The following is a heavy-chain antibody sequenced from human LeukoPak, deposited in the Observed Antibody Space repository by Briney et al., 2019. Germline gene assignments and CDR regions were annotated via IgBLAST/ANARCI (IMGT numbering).Heavy chain of an antibody. J-gene: IGHJ2*01. V-gene: IGHV4-34*01. CDR1: GGSFSGYY. Sequence: SETLSLTCAVFGGSFSGYYWSWIRQPPGKGLEWIGEINHSGSTNYNPSLKSRVTISVDTSKTQFSLKLTSVTAADTAVYYCARHGANYVRYFDLWGRGTLVTVSS. CDR2: INHSGST. D-gene: IGHD4/OR15-4a*01. CDR3: ARHGANYVRYFDL.